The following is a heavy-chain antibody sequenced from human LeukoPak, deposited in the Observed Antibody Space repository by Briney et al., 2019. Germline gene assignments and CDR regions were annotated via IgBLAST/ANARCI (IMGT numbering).Heavy chain of an antibody. CDR3: ARGRPHGNDY. CDR1: GFTFSSHW. J-gene: IGHJ4*02. Sequence: GGSLRLSCAASGFTFSSHWMHWVRQAPGKGLVWVSRTASDGSSTTYADSVKGRFSISRDNAKNTLYLQMNSLRVEDTAVYYCARGRPHGNDYWGQGTLVTASS. V-gene: IGHV3-74*01. CDR2: TASDGSST. D-gene: IGHD4-23*01.